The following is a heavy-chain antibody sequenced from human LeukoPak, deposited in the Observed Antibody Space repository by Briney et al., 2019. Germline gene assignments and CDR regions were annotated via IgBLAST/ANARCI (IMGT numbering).Heavy chain of an antibody. Sequence: ASVKVSCKASEYPFTSDYIHWVRQAPGQGLEWMGLINPSSGSTNYAQKFLGRVTMTRDTSTSTVHMDLSSLRSEDTAVYYCARPGSPAAGASDFHHWGQGTLVTVSS. CDR3: ARPGSPAAGASDFHH. D-gene: IGHD6-13*01. CDR2: INPSSGST. V-gene: IGHV1-46*01. CDR1: EYPFTSDY. J-gene: IGHJ1*01.